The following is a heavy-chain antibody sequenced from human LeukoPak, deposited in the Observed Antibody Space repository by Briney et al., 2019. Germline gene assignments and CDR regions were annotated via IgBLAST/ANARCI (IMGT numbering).Heavy chain of an antibody. V-gene: IGHV3-23*01. D-gene: IGHD5-12*01. CDR2: ISGSGGST. CDR3: AKYDYLWSNFDY. J-gene: IGHJ4*02. CDR1: GFTFSSYA. Sequence: GGSLRLSRAASGFTFSSYAMSWVRQAPGKGLEWVSAISGSGGSTYYADSVKGRFTISRDNSKNTLYLQMNSLRAEDTAVYYCAKYDYLWSNFDYWGQGTLVTVSS.